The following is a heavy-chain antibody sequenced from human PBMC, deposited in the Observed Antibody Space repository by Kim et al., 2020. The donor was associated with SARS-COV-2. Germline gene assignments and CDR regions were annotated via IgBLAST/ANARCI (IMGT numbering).Heavy chain of an antibody. CDR2: IYYSGTT. CDR1: GDSVSNVNYY. J-gene: IGHJ5*02. Sequence: SETLSLICGVSGDSVSNVNYYWSWIRQPPGMGLEWIGYIYYSGTTNYNPSFKSRVTISVDLSMNQFSLKLTSVTAADTAVYYCARDLCSGWGCWFDPWGQGTLVTVSS. V-gene: IGHV4-61*01. CDR3: ARDLCSGWGCWFDP. D-gene: IGHD6-19*01.